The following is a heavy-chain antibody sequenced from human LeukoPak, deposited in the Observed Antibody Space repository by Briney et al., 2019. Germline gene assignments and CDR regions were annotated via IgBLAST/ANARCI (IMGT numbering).Heavy chain of an antibody. CDR2: ISSSGSTI. D-gene: IGHD2-2*02. Sequence: GGSLRLSCEASGFTVSSNYMNWVRQAPGKGLEWVSYISSSGSTIYYADSVKGRFTISRDNAKNSLYLQMNSLRAEDTAVYYCARDSIVVVPAAISPYYYYGMDVWGQGTTVTVSS. CDR3: ARDSIVVVPAAISPYYYYGMDV. CDR1: GFTVSSNY. J-gene: IGHJ6*02. V-gene: IGHV3-11*01.